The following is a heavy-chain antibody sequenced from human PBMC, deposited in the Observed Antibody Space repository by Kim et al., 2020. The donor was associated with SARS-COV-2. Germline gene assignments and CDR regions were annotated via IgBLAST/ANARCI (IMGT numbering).Heavy chain of an antibody. CDR1: GFTFSSYS. CDR3: ARSPQVVSPQGVGGY. V-gene: IGHV3-48*02. D-gene: IGHD6-6*01. CDR2: ISSSSTI. J-gene: IGHJ4*02. Sequence: GGSLRLSCAASGFTFSSYSMNWVRQAPGKGLEWVSYISSSSTIYYADSVKGRFTISRDNAKNSLYLQMNSLRDEDTAVYYCARSPQVVSPQGVGGYWGQGTLVTVSS.